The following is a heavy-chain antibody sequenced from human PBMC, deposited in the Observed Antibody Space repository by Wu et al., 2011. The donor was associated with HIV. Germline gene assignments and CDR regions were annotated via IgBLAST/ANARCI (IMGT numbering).Heavy chain of an antibody. V-gene: IGHV1-46*01. CDR2: INPDGGIT. CDR1: GYTFTSSG. CDR3: ARDPLRTKRAFDI. J-gene: IGHJ3*02. Sequence: QIQLVQSGAEVKKPGASVKVSCKASGYTFTSSGISWVRQAPGQGLEWMGIINPDGGITSYAQNFQDRVTMTTDTSTSTVYMELNSLRSEDTAVYYCARDPLRTKRAFDIWGQGTMVTVSS. D-gene: IGHD2-8*01.